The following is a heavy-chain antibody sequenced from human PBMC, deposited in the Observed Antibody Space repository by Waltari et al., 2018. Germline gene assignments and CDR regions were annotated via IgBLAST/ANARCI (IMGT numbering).Heavy chain of an antibody. V-gene: IGHV3-23*04. CDR3: AKDMTYSSTSGVFFDY. CDR1: GFTFSSYA. Sequence: EVQLVESGGGLVQPGGSLRLSCAASGFTFSSYAMSWVRQAPGKGLEWVSAISGSGGSIGYADSVKGRFTISRDNAKNSLYLQMNSLRAEDTALYYCAKDMTYSSTSGVFFDYWGQGTLVTVSS. CDR2: ISGSGGSI. D-gene: IGHD2-2*01. J-gene: IGHJ4*02.